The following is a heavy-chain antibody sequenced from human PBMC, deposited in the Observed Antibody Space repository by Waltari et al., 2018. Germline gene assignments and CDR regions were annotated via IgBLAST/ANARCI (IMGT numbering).Heavy chain of an antibody. Sequence: EVQLVESGGGLVKPGGSLRLSCAASGFPFSGHSMNWVRQAPGKGLGWVSSISTTGSYIYYADSVNGRFTISRDNAKNSLFLQMSRLRVEDTAVDYCVRVAYDYDSSGFPDYWGQGTLVTVAS. CDR3: VRVAYDYDSSGFPDY. CDR2: ISTTGSYI. J-gene: IGHJ4*02. CDR1: GFPFSGHS. V-gene: IGHV3-21*01. D-gene: IGHD3-22*01.